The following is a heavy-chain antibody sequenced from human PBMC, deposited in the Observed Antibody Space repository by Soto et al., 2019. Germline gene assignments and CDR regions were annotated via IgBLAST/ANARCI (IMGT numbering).Heavy chain of an antibody. CDR3: ARHALTYYDFWSSYQTPGVSAY. V-gene: IGHV4-39*01. CDR1: RSR. J-gene: IGHJ4*02. D-gene: IGHD3-3*01. CDR2: IDYSGST. Sequence: RSRWSWIRQNPFKCLEWLGIIDYSGSTYYNASLKRRVKRFVDTSKNQFSLKLSSVTAADTAVYYCARHALTYYDFWSSYQTPGVSAYLGQGTL.